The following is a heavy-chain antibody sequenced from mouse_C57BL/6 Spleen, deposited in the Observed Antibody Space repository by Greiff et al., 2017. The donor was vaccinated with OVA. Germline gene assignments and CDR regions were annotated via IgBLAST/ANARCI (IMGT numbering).Heavy chain of an antibody. CDR2: ISYDGSN. Sequence: DVQLQESGPGLVKPSQSLSLTCSVPGYSITSGYYWNWIRQFPGNKLEWMGYISYDGSNNYNPSLKNRISITRDTSKNQFFLKLNSVTTEDTATYYCARKDWDPLYWYFDVWGTGTTVTVSS. CDR1: GYSITSGYY. CDR3: ARKDWDPLYWYFDV. V-gene: IGHV3-6*01. D-gene: IGHD4-1*01. J-gene: IGHJ1*03.